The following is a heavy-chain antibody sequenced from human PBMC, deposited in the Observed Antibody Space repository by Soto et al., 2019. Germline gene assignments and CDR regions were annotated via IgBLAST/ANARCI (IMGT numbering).Heavy chain of an antibody. D-gene: IGHD2-2*01. J-gene: IGHJ5*02. CDR3: ARGPRNSFCTTSNCYDLYLEA. CDR1: GGSISSYY. CDR2: IYSSGST. Sequence: SETLSLTCTVSGGSISSYYWSWIRQPPGKGLEWIGYIYSSGSTNYNPSLKSRVTISLDTSKNQFSVTLTSVTAADTAVYYCARGPRNSFCTTSNCYDLYLEAWGQGTLVTVSS. V-gene: IGHV4-59*01.